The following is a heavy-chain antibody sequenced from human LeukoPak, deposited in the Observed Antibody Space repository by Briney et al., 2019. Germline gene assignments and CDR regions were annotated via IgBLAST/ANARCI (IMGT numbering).Heavy chain of an antibody. D-gene: IGHD4/OR15-4a*01. CDR1: GFTFSSYS. V-gene: IGHV3-21*04. J-gene: IGHJ4*02. CDR3: AKDVRGGCHLANCHY. Sequence: GGSLRLSCAASGFTFSSYSMNWVRQAPGKGLEWVSSISSSSSYIYYADSVKGRFTISRDNSENTVYLQMNSLRAEDTAVYYCAKDVRGGCHLANCHYWGQGTLVTVSS. CDR2: ISSSSSYI.